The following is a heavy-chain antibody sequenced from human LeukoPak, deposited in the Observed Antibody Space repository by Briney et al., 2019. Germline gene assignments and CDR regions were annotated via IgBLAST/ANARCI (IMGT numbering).Heavy chain of an antibody. J-gene: IGHJ3*02. Sequence: GKSLRLSCAASGFTFSFYGMHWVRQAPGKGLEWVAVIWYDGSTKYYADSVKGPFTISRDNSNNTLYLQMNSLRAEDTAVYYCARSYAPGDAFDIWGQGTMVTVSS. V-gene: IGHV3-33*01. CDR2: IWYDGSTK. CDR3: ARSYAPGDAFDI. D-gene: IGHD4-17*01. CDR1: GFTFSFYG.